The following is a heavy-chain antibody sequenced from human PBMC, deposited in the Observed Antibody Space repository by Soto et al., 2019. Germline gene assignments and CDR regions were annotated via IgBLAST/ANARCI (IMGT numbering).Heavy chain of an antibody. Sequence: GGSLRLSCAASGFTFSSYSMNWVRQAPGKGLEWVSSISSSSSYIYYADSVKGRFTISRDNAKNSLYLQMNSLRAEDTAVYYCARDTGSYGYFSAFEIWGQGTMVTVSS. D-gene: IGHD5-18*01. V-gene: IGHV3-21*01. CDR1: GFTFSSYS. CDR2: ISSSSSYI. J-gene: IGHJ3*02. CDR3: ARDTGSYGYFSAFEI.